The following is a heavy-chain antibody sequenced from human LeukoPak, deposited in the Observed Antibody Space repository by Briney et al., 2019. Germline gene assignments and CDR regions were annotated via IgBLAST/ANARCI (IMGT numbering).Heavy chain of an antibody. CDR2: INHSGST. CDR3: AVTVVTGSGEADY. CDR1: GGSFSGYY. V-gene: IGHV4-34*01. J-gene: IGHJ4*02. D-gene: IGHD2-21*02. Sequence: PSETLSLTCAVYGGSFSGYYWSWIRQPLGKGLEWIGEINHSGSTNYNPSLKSRVTISVDTSKNQFSLKLSSVTAADTAVYYCAVTVVTGSGEADYWGQGTLVTVSS.